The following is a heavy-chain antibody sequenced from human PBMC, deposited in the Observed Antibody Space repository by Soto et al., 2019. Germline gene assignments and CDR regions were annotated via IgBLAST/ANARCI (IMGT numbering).Heavy chain of an antibody. D-gene: IGHD3-22*01. CDR2: MNPNSGNT. CDR1: GYTFTSYD. CDR3: AGAYYYDSSGYHHAFDI. Sequence: ASVKVSCKASGYTFTSYDINWVRQATGQGLEWMGWMNPNSGNTGYAQKFQGRVTMTRNTSISTAYMELSSLRSEDTAVYYCAGAYYYDSSGYHHAFDIWGQVTMVTVSS. V-gene: IGHV1-8*01. J-gene: IGHJ3*02.